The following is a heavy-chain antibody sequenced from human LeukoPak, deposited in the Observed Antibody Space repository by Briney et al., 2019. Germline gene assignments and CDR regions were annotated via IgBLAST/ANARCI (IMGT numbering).Heavy chain of an antibody. Sequence: PSETLSLTCTVSGGSISSSSYYWGWIRQPPGKGLEWIGSIYYSGSTYYNPSLKSRVTISVDTSKNQFSLKLSSVTAADTAVYYCASCNYDFRSGYYTLFDYWGQGTLVTVSS. CDR1: GGSISSSSYY. D-gene: IGHD3-3*01. CDR2: IYYSGST. CDR3: ASCNYDFRSGYYTLFDY. J-gene: IGHJ4*02. V-gene: IGHV4-39*01.